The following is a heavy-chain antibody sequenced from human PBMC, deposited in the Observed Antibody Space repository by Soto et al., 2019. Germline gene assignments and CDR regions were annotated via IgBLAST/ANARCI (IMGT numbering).Heavy chain of an antibody. CDR2: MNPNSGNT. D-gene: IGHD1-7*01. Sequence: QVQLVQSGAEVKKPGASVKVSCKASGYTFTSYDINWVRQATGQGLEWMGWMNPNSGNTGYAQKFQGRVTMTRNTSISTAYMELSSLRSEDTAVYYCARGFSDWNYVYYYYYGMDVWGQGTTVTVSS. CDR1: GYTFTSYD. CDR3: ARGFSDWNYVYYYYYGMDV. J-gene: IGHJ6*02. V-gene: IGHV1-8*01.